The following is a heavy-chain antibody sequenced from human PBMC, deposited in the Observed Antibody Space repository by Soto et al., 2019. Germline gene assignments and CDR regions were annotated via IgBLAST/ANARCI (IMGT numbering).Heavy chain of an antibody. J-gene: IGHJ4*02. V-gene: IGHV3-30*18. Sequence: GGSLILCCASSGCTFSSSCMHWVRQAPGKGLEWVSVISYDGTNKYYADSVKGRFTISRDNSKNTLYLQMNSLRAEDTGVYYCAKEFHTWNYFDYWGQGTLVTVSS. CDR3: AKEFHTWNYFDY. CDR2: ISYDGTNK. D-gene: IGHD1-20*01. CDR1: GCTFSSSC.